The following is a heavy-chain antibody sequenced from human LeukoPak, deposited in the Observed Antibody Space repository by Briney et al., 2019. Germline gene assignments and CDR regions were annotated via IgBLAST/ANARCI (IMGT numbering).Heavy chain of an antibody. D-gene: IGHD2-15*01. CDR3: ARDVEYCSGGSCYFLAFDI. J-gene: IGHJ3*02. CDR1: GGYISSSSYY. CDR2: IYYSGST. Sequence: PSETLSLTCTVSGGYISSSSYYWGWIRQPPGKGLEWIGSIYYSGSTYYNPSLKSRVTISVDTSKNQFSLTLSSVTAADTAVYYCARDVEYCSGGSCYFLAFDIWGQGTTVTVSS. V-gene: IGHV4-39*07.